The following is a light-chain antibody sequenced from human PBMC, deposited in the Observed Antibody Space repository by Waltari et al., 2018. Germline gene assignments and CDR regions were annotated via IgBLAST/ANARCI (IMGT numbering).Light chain of an antibody. CDR2: DAS. V-gene: IGKV3-11*01. J-gene: IGKJ4*01. CDR1: QSVSSY. Sequence: EIVLTQSPPPLSLSPGEIATLSCRASQSVSSYLAWYQQKPGQEPRLLIYDASNRATGIPARFSGSGSGTDFTLTISSLEPEDFAVYYCQQRSNWPPAFGGGTKVEIK. CDR3: QQRSNWPPA.